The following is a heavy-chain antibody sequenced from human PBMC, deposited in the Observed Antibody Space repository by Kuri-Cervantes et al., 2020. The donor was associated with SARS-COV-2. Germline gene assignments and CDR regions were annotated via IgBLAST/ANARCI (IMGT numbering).Heavy chain of an antibody. Sequence: SETLSLTCTVSGYSISSGYYWGWIRQPPGKGLEWIGSIYHSGSTYYNPSLKSRVTISVDTSKNQFSLKLSSVTAADTAVYYCARDGLTGYYDYYMDVWGKGTTVTSP. J-gene: IGHJ6*03. CDR2: IYHSGST. CDR3: ARDGLTGYYDYYMDV. V-gene: IGHV4-38-2*02. D-gene: IGHD3-9*01. CDR1: GYSISSGYY.